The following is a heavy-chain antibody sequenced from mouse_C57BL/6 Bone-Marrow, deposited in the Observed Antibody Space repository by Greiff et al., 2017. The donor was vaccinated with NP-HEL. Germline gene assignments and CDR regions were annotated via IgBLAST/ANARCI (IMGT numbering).Heavy chain of an antibody. CDR1: GYTFTSYW. V-gene: IGHV1-72*01. CDR2: IVPNSGGT. D-gene: IGHD1-1*01. J-gene: IGHJ1*03. Sequence: VQLQQSGADLVKPGASVKLSCKASGYTFTSYWMHWVKQRPGRGLEWIGRIVPNSGGTKFNEKFKTKATLTVDKPSSTAYMQLSSLTSEDSAVYYCARYYYGSRGWYFDVWGTGTTVTVSS. CDR3: ARYYYGSRGWYFDV.